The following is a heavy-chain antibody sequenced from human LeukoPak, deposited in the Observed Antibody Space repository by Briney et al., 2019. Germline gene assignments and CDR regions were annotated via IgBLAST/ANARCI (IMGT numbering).Heavy chain of an antibody. D-gene: IGHD3-22*01. CDR2: INYSGYT. CDR3: ARPGYYDNSGFNFDY. CDR1: GGSISSSTVY. V-gene: IGHV4-39*01. Sequence: PSETLSLTCTVSGGSISSSTVYWGWLRQPPGKGLEWIGGINYSGYTYYSPPLKSRVTISVDTPKNQFSLKLSSVTAADTAVYYCARPGYYDNSGFNFDYWGQGTLVTVSS. J-gene: IGHJ4*02.